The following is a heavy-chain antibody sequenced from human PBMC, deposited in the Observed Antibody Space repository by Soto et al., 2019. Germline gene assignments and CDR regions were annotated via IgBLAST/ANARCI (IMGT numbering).Heavy chain of an antibody. D-gene: IGHD2-15*01. V-gene: IGHV4-34*01. CDR3: ARDRKRGYCTGGSCSSYFYY. CDR2: VDQSGRT. Sequence: QVELQQCRAGLLKPSETLSLTCGIYGGYFSGYYWCRIRQPPGMGLGWIGEVDQSGRTNCNPSLSRRVTISGDTSTNQFSLKLNSVTAADTAGYYCARDRKRGYCTGGSCSSYFYYWGQGALVIVSS. J-gene: IGHJ4*02. CDR1: GGYFSGYY.